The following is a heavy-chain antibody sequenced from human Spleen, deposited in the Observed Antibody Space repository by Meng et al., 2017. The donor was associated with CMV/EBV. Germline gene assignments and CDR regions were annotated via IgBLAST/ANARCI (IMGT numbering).Heavy chain of an antibody. Sequence: ASGFTFSRHAMGWFRQAPGKGLEWVSVIWTTPNGARYADSAKGRFTISRDDSENTLHLEMNSLRAEDTAIYYCAKGWSGGSNYYFDYWGQGALVTVSS. CDR3: AKGWSGGSNYYFDY. D-gene: IGHD2-15*01. CDR2: IWTTPNGA. CDR1: GFTFSRHA. J-gene: IGHJ4*02. V-gene: IGHV3-23*03.